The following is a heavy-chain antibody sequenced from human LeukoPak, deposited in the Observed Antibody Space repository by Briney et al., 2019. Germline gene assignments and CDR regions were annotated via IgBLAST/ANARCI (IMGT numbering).Heavy chain of an antibody. CDR1: GGSIVTSSYY. V-gene: IGHV4-39*01. Sequence: SETLSLTCTVSGGSIVTSSYYWDWIRQPPGKGLEWIGGIYYSGNTYYNPSLKSRVTISVDTSKNQFSLKLSSVTAADTAVYYCARQGYCSNTSCDPRLDYWGQGTLVTVSS. D-gene: IGHD2-2*01. J-gene: IGHJ4*02. CDR3: ARQGYCSNTSCDPRLDY. CDR2: IYYSGNT.